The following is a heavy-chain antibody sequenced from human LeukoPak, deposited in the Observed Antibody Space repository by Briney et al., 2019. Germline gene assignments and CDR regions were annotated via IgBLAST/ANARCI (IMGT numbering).Heavy chain of an antibody. CDR2: IRYDGGNN. V-gene: IGHV3-30*02. Sequence: PGGSLRLSCAVSGFTFSTYGMHWVRQAPGKGLEWVAFIRYDGGNNYYADSVKGRFTISRDNAKNSLYLQMNSLRAEDTAVYYCARAGYYYASGSNLYYAFDIWGQGTMVTVSS. J-gene: IGHJ3*02. CDR1: GFTFSTYG. D-gene: IGHD3-10*01. CDR3: ARAGYYYASGSNLYYAFDI.